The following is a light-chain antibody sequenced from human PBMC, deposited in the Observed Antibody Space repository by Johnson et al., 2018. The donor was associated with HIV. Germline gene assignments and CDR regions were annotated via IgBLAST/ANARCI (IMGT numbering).Light chain of an antibody. Sequence: QSVLTQPPSVSAAPGQKVTISCSGSSSNIGNNYVSWYQQLPGTAPKLLIYENNKRPSGIPDRFSGSKSGTSATLGITGLQTGDEADYYCGTWDSTLSAGGVFGNVCKVSVL. J-gene: IGLJ1*01. CDR2: ENN. V-gene: IGLV1-51*02. CDR3: GTWDSTLSAGGV. CDR1: SSNIGNNY.